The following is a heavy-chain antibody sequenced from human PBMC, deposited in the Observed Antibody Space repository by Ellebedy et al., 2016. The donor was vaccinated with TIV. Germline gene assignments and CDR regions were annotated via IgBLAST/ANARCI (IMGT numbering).Heavy chain of an antibody. D-gene: IGHD5/OR15-5a*01. CDR3: VRRSTSGGAPFYFDY. Sequence: GESLKISCKASGYTFTNYWIGWVRQMPGKGLEWMAVVYPGDSDTRYSPSFQGQVTISADKSLSTAYLRWSSLRASDTAMYYCVRRSTSGGAPFYFDYWGQGTLVTVSS. J-gene: IGHJ4*02. CDR1: GYTFTNYW. CDR2: VYPGDSDT. V-gene: IGHV5-51*01.